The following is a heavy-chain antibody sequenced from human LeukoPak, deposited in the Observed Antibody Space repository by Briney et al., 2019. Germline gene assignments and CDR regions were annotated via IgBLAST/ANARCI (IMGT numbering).Heavy chain of an antibody. J-gene: IGHJ4*02. Sequence: SETLSLTCTVSGYSISSGYYWGWIRQPPGKGLEWIGSIYHSGSTYYNPSLKSRVTISVDTSKNQFSLKLSSVTAADTAVYYCAREGPFDSSGYYNWYYFDYWGQGTLVTVSS. D-gene: IGHD3-22*01. V-gene: IGHV4-38-2*02. CDR2: IYHSGST. CDR1: GYSISSGYY. CDR3: AREGPFDSSGYYNWYYFDY.